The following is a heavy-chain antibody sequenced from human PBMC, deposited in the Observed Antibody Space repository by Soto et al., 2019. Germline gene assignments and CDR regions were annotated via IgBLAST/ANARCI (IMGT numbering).Heavy chain of an antibody. CDR2: ISPDNGNT. D-gene: IGHD5-12*01. J-gene: IGHJ6*02. V-gene: IGHV1-18*01. CDR1: GYTFTIYG. Sequence: QVQLEQSGGEVKKPGASVKVSCKASGYTFTIYGINWVRQAPGQGLEWMGWISPDNGNTNYAQKLQGRVTMTTDTSTSTAYMQPRSLRSDDTPVYYCARALAYSGYAGMDVWGQGTTVTVSS. CDR3: ARALAYSGYAGMDV.